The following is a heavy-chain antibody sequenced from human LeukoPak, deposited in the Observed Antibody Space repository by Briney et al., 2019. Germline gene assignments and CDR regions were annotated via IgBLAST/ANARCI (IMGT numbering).Heavy chain of an antibody. J-gene: IGHJ4*02. CDR3: ARHGVNGPPDWLPLFDY. CDR1: GGTFSSYA. V-gene: IGHV1-69*04. CDR2: IIPILGIA. D-gene: IGHD3-9*01. Sequence: SVKVSCKASGGTFSSYAISWVRQAPGQGLEWMGRIIPILGIANYAQKFQGRVTITADKSTSTAYMELSSLRSEDTAVYYCARHGVNGPPDWLPLFDYWGQGTLVTVSS.